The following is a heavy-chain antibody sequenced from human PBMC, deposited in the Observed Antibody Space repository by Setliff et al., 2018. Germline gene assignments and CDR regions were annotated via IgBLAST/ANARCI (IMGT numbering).Heavy chain of an antibody. CDR1: GFTFKNNG. Sequence: GESLKISCAASGFTFKNNGMNWVRQAPGKGLEWVSGINWDGRSIGYVDSVKGRFTISRDNAKNSLYLQMNGLRVEDTALYHCVRLGTVAAGDWGQGTLVTVSS. D-gene: IGHD6-19*01. CDR2: INWDGRSI. V-gene: IGHV3-20*01. J-gene: IGHJ4*02. CDR3: VRLGTVAAGD.